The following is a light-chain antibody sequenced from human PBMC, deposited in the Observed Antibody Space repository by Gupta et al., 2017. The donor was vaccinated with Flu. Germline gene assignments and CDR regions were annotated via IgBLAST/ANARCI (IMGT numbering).Light chain of an antibody. CDR1: SFDVGTYNR. J-gene: IGLJ1*01. CDR2: EVS. CDR3: SSYTSSYTFV. Sequence: QSALTQPPSVSGSPGQSVTISCTGTSFDVGTYNRVSWYQQSPGTVPKLMIYEVSQRPSGVPDRFSGSKSGNTASLTISGLQGEDEADYYCSSYTSSYTFVFGTGTKVTVL. V-gene: IGLV2-18*02.